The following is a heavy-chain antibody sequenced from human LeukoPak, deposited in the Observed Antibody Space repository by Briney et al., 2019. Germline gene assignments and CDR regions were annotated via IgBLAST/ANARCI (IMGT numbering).Heavy chain of an antibody. D-gene: IGHD4-17*01. Sequence: GGSLKISWKGSGYTFTNYWIGWVRQMPGKGVGWIGIIYPGDSDTRYSPSFQGQVTISADKSFTTAYLQWSSPKASDTAMYYCATYYGDYVGEFDYWGQGTLVTVSS. CDR2: IYPGDSDT. J-gene: IGHJ4*02. V-gene: IGHV5-51*01. CDR3: ATYYGDYVGEFDY. CDR1: GYTFTNYW.